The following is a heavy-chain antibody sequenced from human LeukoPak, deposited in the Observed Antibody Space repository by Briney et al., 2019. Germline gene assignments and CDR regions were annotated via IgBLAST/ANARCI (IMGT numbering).Heavy chain of an antibody. D-gene: IGHD3-10*01. V-gene: IGHV1-46*01. CDR1: GYTFTSYY. CDR2: INPSGGST. CDR3: ARDGGYYGSGCYPDP. Sequence: ASVKVSCKASGYTFTSYYMHWVRQAPGQGLEWMGIINPSGGSTSYAQKFKGRVTMTRDTSTSTGYMELSSLRSEDTAVYYCARDGGYYGSGCYPDPWGQGTLVTVCS. J-gene: IGHJ5*02.